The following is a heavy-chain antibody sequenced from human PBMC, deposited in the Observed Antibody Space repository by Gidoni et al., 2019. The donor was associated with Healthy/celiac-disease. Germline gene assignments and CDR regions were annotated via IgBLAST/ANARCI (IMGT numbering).Heavy chain of an antibody. D-gene: IGHD6-19*01. CDR3: ASGYSSGEGDY. Sequence: QVQLVESGGGVVQPGRSLRLSCAASGFTFSSYAMHWVRQAPGKGLEWVAVISYDGSNKYYADSVKGRFTISRDNSKNTLYLQMNSLRAEDTAVYYCASGYSSGEGDYWGQGTLVTVSS. J-gene: IGHJ4*02. V-gene: IGHV3-30-3*01. CDR2: ISYDGSNK. CDR1: GFTFSSYA.